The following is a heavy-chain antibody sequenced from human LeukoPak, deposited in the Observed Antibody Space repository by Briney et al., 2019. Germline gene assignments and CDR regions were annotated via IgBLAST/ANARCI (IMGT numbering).Heavy chain of an antibody. D-gene: IGHD1-26*01. CDR3: ARFPQSGTSFDS. V-gene: IGHV3-48*03. J-gene: IGHJ3*02. CDR1: GFTFSTYE. Sequence: GGSLRLSCAASGFTFSTYEMNWLRQAPGKGLEWMSFITSSGSPIYYADSVKGRFTISRDNARNSLYLQMNSLTPEDTAIYYCARFPQSGTSFDSGSQGTMVTVSS. CDR2: ITSSGSPI.